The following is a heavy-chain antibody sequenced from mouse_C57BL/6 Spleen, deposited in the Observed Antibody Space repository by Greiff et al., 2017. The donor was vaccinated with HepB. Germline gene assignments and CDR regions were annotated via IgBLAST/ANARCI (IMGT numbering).Heavy chain of an antibody. V-gene: IGHV1-7*01. Sequence: QVQLKESGAELAKPGASVKLSCKASGYTFTSYWMHWVKQRPGQGLEWIGYINPSSGYTKYNQKFKDKATLTADKSSSTAYMQLSSLTYEDSAVYYCARLDSSGHDWFAYWGQGTLVTVSA. CDR2: INPSSGYT. CDR3: ARLDSSGHDWFAY. D-gene: IGHD3-2*02. CDR1: GYTFTSYW. J-gene: IGHJ3*01.